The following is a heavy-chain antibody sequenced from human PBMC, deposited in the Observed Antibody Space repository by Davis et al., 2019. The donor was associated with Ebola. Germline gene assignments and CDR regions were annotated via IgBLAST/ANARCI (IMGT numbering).Heavy chain of an antibody. V-gene: IGHV1-69*13. CDR1: GGTFSSDA. J-gene: IGHJ6*04. CDR3: ARDVLRGHYYYGMDV. D-gene: IGHD3-3*01. CDR2: IIPIFATA. Sequence: AASVKVSCKASGGTFSSDAISWVRQAPGQGLEWVGGIIPIFATANYAQRFQGRVTITADESTGTAFMELTSLRSDDTAVYYCARDVLRGHYYYGMDVWGKGTTVTVSS.